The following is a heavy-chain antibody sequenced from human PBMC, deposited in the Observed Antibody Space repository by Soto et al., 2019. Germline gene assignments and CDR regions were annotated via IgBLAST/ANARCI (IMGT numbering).Heavy chain of an antibody. CDR2: ISGSGGST. V-gene: IGHV3-23*01. D-gene: IGHD6-19*01. CDR3: AKVRGYGSGWWFDY. Sequence: LRLSCAASGFTFSSYAMSWVRQAPGKGLEWVSAISGSGGSTYYADSVKGRFTISRDNSKNTLYLQMNSLRAEDTAVYYCAKVRGYGSGWWFDYWGQGTLVTVSS. J-gene: IGHJ4*02. CDR1: GFTFSSYA.